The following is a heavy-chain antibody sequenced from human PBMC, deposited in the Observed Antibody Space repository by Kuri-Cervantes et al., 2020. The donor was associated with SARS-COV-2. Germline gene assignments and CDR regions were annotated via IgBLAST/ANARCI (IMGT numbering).Heavy chain of an antibody. CDR2: IYSGGTT. V-gene: IGHV4-31*03. Sequence: SETLSLTCTVSGGSIRSDGYYWSWIRQRPGKGLEWIGYIYSGGTTYYSPSLKSRLTISMDTSKNHFSLKLGAVTAADTAMYYCARYYYDSRGYVSFDYWGRGNPVTVSS. CDR1: GGSIRSDGYY. D-gene: IGHD3-22*01. CDR3: ARYYYDSRGYVSFDY. J-gene: IGHJ4*02.